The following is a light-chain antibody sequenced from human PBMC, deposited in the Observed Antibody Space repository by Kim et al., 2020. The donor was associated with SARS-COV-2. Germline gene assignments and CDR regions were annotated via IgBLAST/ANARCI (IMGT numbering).Light chain of an antibody. CDR1: QRLSSTY. V-gene: IGKV3D-7*01. CDR3: QQDYNFPLT. J-gene: IGKJ4*01. Sequence: PRERATLSCRASQRLSSTYLAWYQQKPGQAPRLLIYGASTRATGVPSRFSGSGSGTDFTLTINSLQPDDFAVYYCQQDYNFPLTFGGGTKVDIK. CDR2: GAS.